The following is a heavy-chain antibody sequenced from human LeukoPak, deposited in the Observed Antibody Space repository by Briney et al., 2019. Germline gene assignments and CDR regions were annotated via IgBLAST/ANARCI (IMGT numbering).Heavy chain of an antibody. D-gene: IGHD3-10*01. CDR1: GGFFSAYY. Sequence: SETLSLTCAVYGGFFSAYYWTWIRQPPGKGLEWIGDINHSGSTNYGPSLKSRVTISVDTSKNQFSLKLNSVTAADTAVYYCARGGIWVGDLSINYGMDVWGQGTTVTVSS. J-gene: IGHJ6*02. CDR2: INHSGST. CDR3: ARGGIWVGDLSINYGMDV. V-gene: IGHV4-34*01.